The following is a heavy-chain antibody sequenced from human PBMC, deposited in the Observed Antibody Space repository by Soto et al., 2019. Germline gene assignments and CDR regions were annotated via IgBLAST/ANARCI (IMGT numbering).Heavy chain of an antibody. V-gene: IGHV3-7*01. D-gene: IGHD1-1*01. CDR3: AGGATGASGALLFFDY. Sequence: EVQLVESGGGLVQPGGSLRLSCAASGFNFDTYWMSWVRQAPGKGLEWVANIKQDESEKYYVDSVKGRFTISRDNAKTSLFLQMDSLRADDTAVYYCAGGATGASGALLFFDYWGRGTLVTVSS. CDR1: GFNFDTYW. J-gene: IGHJ4*02. CDR2: IKQDESEK.